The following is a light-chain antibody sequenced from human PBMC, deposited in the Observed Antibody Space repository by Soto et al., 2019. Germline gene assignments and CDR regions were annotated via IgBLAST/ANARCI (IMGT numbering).Light chain of an antibody. V-gene: IGLV2-23*02. CDR2: EVT. CDR1: SSDVGGYNL. CDR3: CSYGGNNVI. J-gene: IGLJ2*01. Sequence: QSALTQPASVSGSPGQSITISCTGSSSDVGGYNLVSCYQQHPGKDPKLMIYEVTKRPSGVSNRFSGSKSSSTASLTMSGLQAEDEADYYCCSYGGNNVIFGGGTKLTVL.